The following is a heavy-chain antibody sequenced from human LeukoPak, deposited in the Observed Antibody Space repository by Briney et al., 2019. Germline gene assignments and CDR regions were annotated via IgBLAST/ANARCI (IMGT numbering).Heavy chain of an antibody. CDR3: VRDLYSSTLSPYY. V-gene: IGHV1-46*01. J-gene: IGHJ4*02. CDR2: INPSGVST. D-gene: IGHD6-6*01. CDR1: GYTFRSYY. Sequence: ASVKVSCKASGYTFRSYYVHWVRQAPGQGLEWMGVINPSGVSTTYAQKFQGRATMTRDTSTSTHYMDLSSLRSEDTAVYFCVRDLYSSTLSPYYWGQGTLVTVSS.